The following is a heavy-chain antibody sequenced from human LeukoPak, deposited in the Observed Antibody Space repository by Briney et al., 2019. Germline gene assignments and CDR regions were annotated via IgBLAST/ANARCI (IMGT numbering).Heavy chain of an antibody. CDR2: IYHSGST. CDR1: GYSISSGYY. J-gene: IGHJ4*02. V-gene: IGHV4-38-2*01. Sequence: SETLSLTCAVSGYSISSGYYWGWIRQPPGKGLEWIGSIYHSGSTYHNPSLKSRVTISVDTSKNHFSLRLSSVTAADTAVYYCARSFWYSNHDGSFIYWGQGTLVTVSS. D-gene: IGHD4-11*01. CDR3: ARSFWYSNHDGSFIY.